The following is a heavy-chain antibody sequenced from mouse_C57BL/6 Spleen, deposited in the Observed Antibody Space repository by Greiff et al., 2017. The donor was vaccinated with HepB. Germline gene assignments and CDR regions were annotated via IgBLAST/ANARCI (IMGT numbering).Heavy chain of an antibody. CDR3: ARSDYGSSYGYYFDY. CDR1: GYTFTSYW. V-gene: IGHV1-69*01. Sequence: IQLQQSGAELVMPGASVKLSCKASGYTFTSYWMHWVKQRPGQGLEWIGEIDPSDSYTNYNQKFKGKSTLTVDKSSSTAYMQLSSLTSEDSAVYYCARSDYGSSYGYYFDYWGQGTTLTVSS. CDR2: IDPSDSYT. D-gene: IGHD1-1*01. J-gene: IGHJ2*01.